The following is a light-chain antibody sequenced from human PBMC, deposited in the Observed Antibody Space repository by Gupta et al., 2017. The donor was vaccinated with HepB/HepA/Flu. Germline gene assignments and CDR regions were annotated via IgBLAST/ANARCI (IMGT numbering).Light chain of an antibody. V-gene: IGLV1-44*01. CDR3: AAWDDTLKTVL. Sequence: HSVLTQPPPASGTPGQRVTISCSGGSSNIGSNSVHWYQQLPGTAPRLLIYTNIQRPSGVPDRFSGSKSGTSSSLAISGLQSEDEADYYCAAWDDTLKTVLIGGGTKLTVL. J-gene: IGLJ2*01. CDR1: SSNIGSNS. CDR2: TNI.